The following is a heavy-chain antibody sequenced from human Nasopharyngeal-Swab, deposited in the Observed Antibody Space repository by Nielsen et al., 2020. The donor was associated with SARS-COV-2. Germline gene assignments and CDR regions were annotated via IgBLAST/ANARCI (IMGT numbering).Heavy chain of an antibody. V-gene: IGHV4-59*01. J-gene: IGHJ6*02. D-gene: IGHD5-12*01. CDR2: IYYSGST. CDR1: GGSISSYY. CDR3: ARGVKYSGYDPYYYGMDV. Sequence: SETLSLTCTVSGGSISSYYWSWIRQPPGKGLEWIGYIYYSGSTNYKPSLKSRVTISVDTSKNQFSLKLSSVTAADTAVYYCARGVKYSGYDPYYYGMDVWGQGTTVTVSS.